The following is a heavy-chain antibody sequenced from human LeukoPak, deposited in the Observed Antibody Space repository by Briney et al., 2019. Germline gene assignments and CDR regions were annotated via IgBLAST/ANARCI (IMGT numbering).Heavy chain of an antibody. D-gene: IGHD6-19*01. CDR2: IYYSGSA. V-gene: IGHV4-4*02. CDR3: ARALKDNSSGWPRASAFDI. CDR1: GGSISSSNW. Sequence: SGTLSLTCAVSGGSISSSNWWSWVRQPPGKGLEWIGYIYYSGSANYNPSLKSRVTISVDTSKNQFSLKLSSVTAADTAVYYCARALKDNSSGWPRASAFDIWGQGTMVTVSS. J-gene: IGHJ3*02.